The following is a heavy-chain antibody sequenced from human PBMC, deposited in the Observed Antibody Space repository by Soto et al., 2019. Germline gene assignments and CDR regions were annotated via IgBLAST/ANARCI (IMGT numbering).Heavy chain of an antibody. J-gene: IGHJ5*02. CDR1: GLNLSHYW. CDR3: AKDPDFWSGYPNWFDP. CDR2: ISTDAHMT. V-gene: IGHV3-74*01. Sequence: PGGSLSLSCEVSGLNLSHYWMHLIRQSPGKGLMWVTHISTDAHMTNYANSVRGRFTVSRDNAKNTLYLQMNSLRAEDTAVYYCAKDPDFWSGYPNWFDPWGQGTLVTVSS. D-gene: IGHD3-3*01.